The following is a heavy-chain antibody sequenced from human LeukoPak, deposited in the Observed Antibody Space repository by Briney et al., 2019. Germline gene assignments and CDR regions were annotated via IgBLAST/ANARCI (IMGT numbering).Heavy chain of an antibody. CDR3: ARRSLALLRIVVVRGYYMDV. Sequence: SETLSLTCSVSGVSISSSDYYWGWIRQPPGKGLEWIGEINHSGSTNYNPSLKSRVTISVDTSKNQFSLKLSSVTAADTAVYYCARRSLALLRIVVVRGYYMDVWGKGTTVTISS. CDR2: INHSGST. CDR1: GVSISSSDYY. J-gene: IGHJ6*03. D-gene: IGHD3-22*01. V-gene: IGHV4-39*07.